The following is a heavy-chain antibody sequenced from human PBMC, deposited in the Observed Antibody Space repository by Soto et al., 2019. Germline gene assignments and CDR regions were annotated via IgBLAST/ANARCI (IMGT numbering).Heavy chain of an antibody. CDR3: ARDRAAQSY. CDR2: IKQDGSET. J-gene: IGHJ4*02. D-gene: IGHD6-6*01. V-gene: IGHV3-7*01. CDR1: GFTFSYYW. Sequence: GGSLRLSCAASGFTFSYYWMSWVRQAPGKGLEWVANIKQDGSETNYVDSVKGRFTISRDNAKNSLYLQMNSLRAEDTAVYYCARDRAAQSYCGQGTLVTVSP.